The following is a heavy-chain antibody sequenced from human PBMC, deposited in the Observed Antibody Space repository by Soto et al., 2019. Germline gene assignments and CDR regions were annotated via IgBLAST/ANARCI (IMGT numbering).Heavy chain of an antibody. CDR3: AKDVSSSSRYYFDY. J-gene: IGHJ4*02. CDR2: ISYDGSNK. CDR1: GFTFSSYG. Sequence: VQLVESGGGVVQPGRSLRLSCAASGFTFSSYGMHWVRQAPGKGLEWVAVISYDGSNKYYADSVKGRFTISRDNSKNTLYLQMNSLRAEDTAVYYCAKDVSSSSRYYFDYWGQGTLVTVSS. D-gene: IGHD6-6*01. V-gene: IGHV3-30*18.